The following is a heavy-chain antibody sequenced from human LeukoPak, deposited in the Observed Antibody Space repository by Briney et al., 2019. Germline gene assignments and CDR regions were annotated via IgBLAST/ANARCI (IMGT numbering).Heavy chain of an antibody. J-gene: IGHJ4*02. CDR3: ARVEMDTIGSDY. V-gene: IGHV4-4*07. Sequence: PSETLSHTCTVSGVSISSYYWSWIRLPAGKGLEWIGRIYTSGSTNYNPSLKSRVTMSVDTSKNQFSLKLSSVTAADTAVYYYARVEMDTIGSDYWGQGTLVTVSS. CDR2: IYTSGST. D-gene: IGHD5-24*01. CDR1: GVSISSYY.